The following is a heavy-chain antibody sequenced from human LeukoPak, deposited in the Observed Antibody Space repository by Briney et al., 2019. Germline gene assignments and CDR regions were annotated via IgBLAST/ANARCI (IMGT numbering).Heavy chain of an antibody. CDR3: ASSRGDSSGYVRFDY. CDR2: ISGSGGST. V-gene: IGHV3-23*01. Sequence: GGSLRLSCAASGFTFSSYAMSWVRQAPGKGLEWVSAISGSGGSTYYADSVKGRFTISRDNSKNTLYLQMNSLRAEDTAVYYCASSRGDSSGYVRFDYWGQGTLVTVSS. D-gene: IGHD3-22*01. J-gene: IGHJ4*02. CDR1: GFTFSSYA.